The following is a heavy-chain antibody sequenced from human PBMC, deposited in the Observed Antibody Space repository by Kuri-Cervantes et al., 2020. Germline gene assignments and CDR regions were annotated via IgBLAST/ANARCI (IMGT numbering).Heavy chain of an antibody. J-gene: IGHJ3*02. CDR3: ARVGQGISSGWYDLARRSLGAFDI. Sequence: SETLSLTCTVSGGSISSSSYYWGWIRQPPGKGLEWIGSIYYSGSTYYNPSLKSRVTISVDTSKNQFSLQLNSVTPEDTAVYYCARVGQGISSGWYDLARRSLGAFDIWGQGTMVTVSS. D-gene: IGHD6-19*01. CDR1: GGSISSSSYY. CDR2: IYYSGST. V-gene: IGHV4-39*01.